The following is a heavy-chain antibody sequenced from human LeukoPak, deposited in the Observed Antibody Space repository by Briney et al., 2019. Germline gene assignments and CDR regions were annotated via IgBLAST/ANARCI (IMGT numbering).Heavy chain of an antibody. Sequence: GGSLRLSCAASGFTFSSYGMPWVRQAPGKGLEWVAFIRYDGSNKYYADSVKGRFTISRDNSKNTLYLQMNSLRAEDTAVYYCAKDRGDIVVVPAAMDVWGKGTTVTVSS. J-gene: IGHJ6*04. CDR1: GFTFSSYG. CDR2: IRYDGSNK. V-gene: IGHV3-30*02. D-gene: IGHD2-2*01. CDR3: AKDRGDIVVVPAAMDV.